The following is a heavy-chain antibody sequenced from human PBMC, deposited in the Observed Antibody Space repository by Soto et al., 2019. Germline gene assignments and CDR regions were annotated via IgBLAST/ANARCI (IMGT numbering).Heavy chain of an antibody. CDR3: AKDAAYGGNPFDY. J-gene: IGHJ4*02. D-gene: IGHD4-17*01. Sequence: GGSLRLSCVASGFTFSSYGMHWVRQAPGKGLEWVAVTSYDGTNKYSPDSVKGRFTISRDNSKKTLYLQMNSLRAEDTAVYYCAKDAAYGGNPFDYWGQGTLVTVSS. CDR1: GFTFSSYG. V-gene: IGHV3-30*18. CDR2: TSYDGTNK.